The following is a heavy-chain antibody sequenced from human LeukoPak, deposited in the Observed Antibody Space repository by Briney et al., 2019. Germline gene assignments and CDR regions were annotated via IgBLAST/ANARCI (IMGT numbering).Heavy chain of an antibody. J-gene: IGHJ4*02. Sequence: GRSLRLSCAASGFTFSSYSMNWVRQAPGKGLEWVSYISSSSSVIYYADSVEGRFTISRDNAKNSLYLQMKSLRDEDTAIYYCARDYGDLPARVPYFDYWGQGTLVTVSS. CDR3: ARDYGDLPARVPYFDY. V-gene: IGHV3-48*02. CDR1: GFTFSSYS. CDR2: ISSSSSVI. D-gene: IGHD4-17*01.